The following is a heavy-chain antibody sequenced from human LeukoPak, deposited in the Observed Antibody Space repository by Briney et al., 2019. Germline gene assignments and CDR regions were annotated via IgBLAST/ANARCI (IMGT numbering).Heavy chain of an antibody. Sequence: GGSLRLSCAASGFTFSNYAMGWVRQAPGKGPEWVSSIRYNIENTHYADAVQGRFTISRDNSKNTLYLQMNSLRAEDTARYYCAKASTRDAGYYFDSWGQGTLVSVSS. CDR3: AKASTRDAGYYFDS. V-gene: IGHV3-23*01. J-gene: IGHJ4*02. D-gene: IGHD3-9*01. CDR2: IRYNIENT. CDR1: GFTFSNYA.